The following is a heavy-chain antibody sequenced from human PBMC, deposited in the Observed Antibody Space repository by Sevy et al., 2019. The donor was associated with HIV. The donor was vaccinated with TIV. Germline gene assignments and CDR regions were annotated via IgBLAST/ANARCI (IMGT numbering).Heavy chain of an antibody. D-gene: IGHD5-18*01. J-gene: IGHJ4*02. V-gene: IGHV3-23*01. Sequence: GGSLRLSCAASGFTVSTYAINWVRQAPGEGLERVSAITGGGDSTYYADSVKGRFTISRDNSKNVVYLQMNSLRAEDTAVYYCAARDTSMVTDLDYWGQGTLVTVSS. CDR3: AARDTSMVTDLDY. CDR2: ITGGGDST. CDR1: GFTVSTYA.